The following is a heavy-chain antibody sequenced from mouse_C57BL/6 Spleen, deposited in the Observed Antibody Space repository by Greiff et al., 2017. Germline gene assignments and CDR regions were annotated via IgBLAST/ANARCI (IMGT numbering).Heavy chain of an antibody. Sequence: VQLKESGPVLVKPGASVKMSCKASGYTFTDYYMNWVKQSHGKSLEWIGVINPYNGGTSYNQKFKGKATLTVDKSSSTAYMELNSLTSEDSAVYYCARSILRYPFDYWGQGTTLTVSS. J-gene: IGHJ2*01. CDR2: INPYNGGT. V-gene: IGHV1-19*01. CDR3: ARSILRYPFDY. CDR1: GYTFTDYY. D-gene: IGHD1-1*01.